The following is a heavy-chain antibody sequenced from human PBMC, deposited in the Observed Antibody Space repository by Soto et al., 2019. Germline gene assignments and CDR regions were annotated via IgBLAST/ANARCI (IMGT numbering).Heavy chain of an antibody. D-gene: IGHD5-18*01. CDR1: GFTFSRYW. Sequence: EVQLVESGGDLVQPGGFLRLSCATSGFTFSRYWMHWVRQVPGKGLVWVSRINSDGSSISYSDSAKGRFTISRDNAKNTLYLQMNSLRVEDSAVYYCGRRPVDTVTSLDYWGQGTLVTVSS. J-gene: IGHJ4*02. CDR3: GRRPVDTVTSLDY. V-gene: IGHV3-74*01. CDR2: INSDGSSI.